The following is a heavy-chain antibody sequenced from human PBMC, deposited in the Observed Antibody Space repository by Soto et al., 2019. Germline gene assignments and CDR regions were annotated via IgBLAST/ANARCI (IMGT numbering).Heavy chain of an antibody. CDR3: ARDETYYNGSRPV. CDR2: IKQDGSEK. V-gene: IGHV3-7*01. CDR1: GFTFSTYW. J-gene: IGHJ4*02. D-gene: IGHD3-10*01. Sequence: GGSLRLSCAASGFTFSTYWMSWVRQAPGKGLEWVANIKQDGSEKYYVDSVKGRFTISRDNAKNSLYLQMNSLRAEDTAVYYSARDETYYNGSRPVGGPGTLVTVSS.